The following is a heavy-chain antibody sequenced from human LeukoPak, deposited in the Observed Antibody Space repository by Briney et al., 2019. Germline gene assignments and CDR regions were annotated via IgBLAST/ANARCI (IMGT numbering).Heavy chain of an antibody. CDR2: IYYSGST. V-gene: IGHV4-61*08. CDR1: GGSVTRGGYY. Sequence: SETLSLTCTVSGGSVTRGGYYWSWIRQPPGKGLEWIGYIYYSGSTNYNPSLKSRVTISVDTSKNQFSLKLSSVTAADTAVYYCARENYDIMTGYYRGLDYWGQGTLVTVSS. J-gene: IGHJ4*02. CDR3: ARENYDIMTGYYRGLDY. D-gene: IGHD3-9*01.